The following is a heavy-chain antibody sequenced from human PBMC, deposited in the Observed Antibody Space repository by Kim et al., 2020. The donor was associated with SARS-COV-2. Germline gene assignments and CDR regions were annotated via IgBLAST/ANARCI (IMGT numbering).Heavy chain of an antibody. V-gene: IGHV4-31*03. CDR1: GGSISSGGYY. D-gene: IGHD4-17*01. J-gene: IGHJ4*02. Sequence: SETLSLTCTVSGGSISSGGYYWSWIRQHPGKGLEWIGYIYYSGSTYYNPSLKSRVTISVDTSKNQFSLKLSSVTAAETAVYYCARAYTVTHFDYWGQGTLVTVSP. CDR3: ARAYTVTHFDY. CDR2: IYYSGST.